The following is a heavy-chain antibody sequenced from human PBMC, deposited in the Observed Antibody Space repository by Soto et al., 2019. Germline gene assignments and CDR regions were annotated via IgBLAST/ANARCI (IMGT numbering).Heavy chain of an antibody. CDR3: ARDQGYCSSDSCYGAGY. CDR2: INSDGSST. V-gene: IGHV3-74*01. J-gene: IGHJ4*02. D-gene: IGHD2-15*01. Sequence: EVQLVESGGGLVQPGGSLRLSCAASGFTFSSYWMHWVRQAPGKGLVWVSRINSDGSSTSYADSVKGRFTISRDNAKNTLYLQMNSRRAEDTAVYYCARDQGYCSSDSCYGAGYWGQGTLVTVSS. CDR1: GFTFSSYW.